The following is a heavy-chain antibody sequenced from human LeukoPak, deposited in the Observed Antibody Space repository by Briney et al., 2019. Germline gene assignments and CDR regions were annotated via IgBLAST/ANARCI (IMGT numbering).Heavy chain of an antibody. Sequence: PGRSLRLSCAASGFIFSSYAMPWVRQAPGKGLEWVAVISYDGSNKYYADSVKGRFTISRDNSKNTLYLQMNSLRAEDTAVYYCARGGYYYDSSGYYSFDYWGQGTLVTVSS. J-gene: IGHJ4*02. CDR1: GFIFSSYA. V-gene: IGHV3-30-3*01. CDR2: ISYDGSNK. CDR3: ARGGYYYDSSGYYSFDY. D-gene: IGHD3-22*01.